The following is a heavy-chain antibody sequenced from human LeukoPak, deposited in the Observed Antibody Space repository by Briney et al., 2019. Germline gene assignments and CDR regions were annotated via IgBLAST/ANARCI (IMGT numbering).Heavy chain of an antibody. CDR2: ISDGGAGT. CDR3: AKDPFVFRYFDY. V-gene: IGHV3-23*01. D-gene: IGHD2-21*01. J-gene: IGHJ4*02. Sequence: PGGSLRLSCAASAFTFSTYAMTWVRQPPGKGLEWVSTISDGGAGTYYADSVKGRFTISRDNSKNILYLHMNSLRAEDTAVYFCAKDPFVFRYFDYWGQGTLVTVPS. CDR1: AFTFSTYA.